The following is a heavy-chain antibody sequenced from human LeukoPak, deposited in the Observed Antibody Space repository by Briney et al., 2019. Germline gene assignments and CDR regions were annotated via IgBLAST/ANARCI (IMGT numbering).Heavy chain of an antibody. CDR2: ISSSSTTI. V-gene: IGHV3-48*04. CDR1: EFTLSYYS. CDR3: VRDGRHVPAY. J-gene: IGHJ4*02. Sequence: PGGSLRLSCVASEFTLSYYSMNWVRQAPGKGLDWVSYISSSSTTIYYADSVKGRFTMSRDNAKNSLYLQMDSLRAGDSAVYYCVRDGRHVPAYWGQGILVTVSS.